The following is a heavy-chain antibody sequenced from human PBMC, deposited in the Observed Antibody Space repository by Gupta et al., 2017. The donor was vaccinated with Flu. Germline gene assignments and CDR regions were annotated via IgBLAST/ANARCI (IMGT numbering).Heavy chain of an antibody. D-gene: IGHD2-15*01. Sequence: QLQLQESGPGLVRPSETLSLTCTVSGGSISISNYHWAWIRQPPGKGLEWIGNVDYSGTTFYNPSLMIRVTISGDSSKNQFFSELVSVTAAAMTVYFCARLAVGGSYGSSYHGSDPWGLVALVT. CDR1: GGSISISNYH. CDR3: ARLAVGGSYGSSYHGSDP. V-gene: IGHV4-39*01. CDR2: VDYSGTT. J-gene: IGHJ5*02.